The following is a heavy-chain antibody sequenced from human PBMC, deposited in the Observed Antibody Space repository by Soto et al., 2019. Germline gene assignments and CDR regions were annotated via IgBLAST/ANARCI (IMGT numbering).Heavy chain of an antibody. CDR1: GDSISSSNW. Sequence: QVQRQESGPGLVKPSGTLSLTCAVSGDSISSSNWWSWVRQPPGKGLEWIGEIYHSGSTNYNPSLKSRVTISVDKSKNQFSLRLSSVTAADTAVYYCASIYSAYEVYFDYWGQGTLVTVSS. J-gene: IGHJ4*02. CDR2: IYHSGST. D-gene: IGHD5-12*01. CDR3: ASIYSAYEVYFDY. V-gene: IGHV4-4*02.